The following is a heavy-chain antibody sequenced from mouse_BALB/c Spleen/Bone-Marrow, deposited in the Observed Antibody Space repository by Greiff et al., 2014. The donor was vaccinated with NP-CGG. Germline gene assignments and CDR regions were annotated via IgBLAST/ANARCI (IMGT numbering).Heavy chain of an antibody. D-gene: IGHD2-3*01. Sequence: VQGVESGPGLVAPSQSLSITCTVSGFSLTSNGVSWVRQPPGKGLEWLGVIWGDGSTKYHSALISRLSISKDNSKSRVFLKLNSLHTDDTATYYCAKPEDGYAMDYWGQGTSVTVSS. CDR1: GFSLTSNG. V-gene: IGHV2-3*01. CDR3: AKPEDGYAMDY. CDR2: IWGDGST. J-gene: IGHJ4*01.